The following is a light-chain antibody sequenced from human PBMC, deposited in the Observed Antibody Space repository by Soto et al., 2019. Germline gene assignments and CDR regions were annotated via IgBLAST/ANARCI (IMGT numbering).Light chain of an antibody. CDR2: DVS. V-gene: IGLV2-14*01. Sequence: QSALTKPASVSGSPGQSITISCTGTSSDVGGYNYVSWYQQHPGKAPKLMIYDVSNRPSGVSNRFSGSNSGNTASLPISGLQAEDEADYYCSSYTSSSTPVVFGGGTKLTVL. J-gene: IGLJ2*01. CDR3: SSYTSSSTPVV. CDR1: SSDVGGYNY.